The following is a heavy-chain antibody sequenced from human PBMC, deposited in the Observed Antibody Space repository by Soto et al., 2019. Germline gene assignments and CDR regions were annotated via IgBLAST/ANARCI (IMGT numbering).Heavy chain of an antibody. V-gene: IGHV4-4*02. CDR2: LYTSWNT. CDR1: GDSISRDNW. Sequence: PLETVSLTWRVSGDSISRDNWYTCARQPPPKRLEWIGELYTSWNTQYNPCLMGRVTISVDKAKNKFSMKMTSFTAADTALYYCARACASCMLRGVIIYWGQGTQVTVSS. J-gene: IGHJ4*02. CDR3: ARACASCMLRGVIIY. D-gene: IGHD3-10*01.